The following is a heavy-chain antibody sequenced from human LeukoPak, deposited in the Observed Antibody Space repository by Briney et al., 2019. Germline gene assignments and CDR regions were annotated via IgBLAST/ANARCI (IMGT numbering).Heavy chain of an antibody. J-gene: IGHJ5*01. V-gene: IGHV4-4*07. CDR1: GDSISSYY. CDR3: TRDSQLEWFYS. Sequence: SETLSLTCTISGDSISSYYWSWIRQPAGKGLEWIGRIYTSGSTNYNPSLKSRVTMSIDTSKNQFSLKLTSLTAADTAVYYCTRDSQLEWFYSWGQGTLVTVSS. CDR2: IYTSGST. D-gene: IGHD3-10*01.